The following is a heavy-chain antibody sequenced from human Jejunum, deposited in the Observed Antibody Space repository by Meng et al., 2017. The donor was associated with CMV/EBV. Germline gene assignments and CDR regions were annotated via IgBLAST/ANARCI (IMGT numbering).Heavy chain of an antibody. D-gene: IGHD2-2*01. CDR3: AKDPVPASTLEPYRWFDP. CDR2: IRFDGNER. V-gene: IGHV3-30*02. J-gene: IGHJ5*02. CDR1: NSYG. Sequence: NSYGMHWVRQAPGKGLVWVAYIRFDGNERYYADSVKGRFTISRDNSENTLHLQMDNLRPNDTGVYYCAKDPVPASTLEPYRWFDPGAREPWSPSPQ.